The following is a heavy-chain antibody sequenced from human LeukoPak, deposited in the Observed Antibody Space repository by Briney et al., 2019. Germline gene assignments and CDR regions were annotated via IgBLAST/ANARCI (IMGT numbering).Heavy chain of an antibody. D-gene: IGHD6-19*01. CDR1: GYTFTSYG. V-gene: IGHV1-18*01. CDR3: ARDLRITVSVAEKMNSGY. CDR2: ISAYNGNT. Sequence: GASVKVSCKASGYTFTSYGISWVRQAPGQGLEWMGWISAYNGNTNYAQKLQGRVTMTTDTSTTTAYMELRSLRSDDTALYYCARDLRITVSVAEKMNSGYWGQGTLVTVSS. J-gene: IGHJ4*02.